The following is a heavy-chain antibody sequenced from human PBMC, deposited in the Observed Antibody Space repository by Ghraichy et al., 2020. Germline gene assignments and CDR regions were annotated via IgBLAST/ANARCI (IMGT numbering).Heavy chain of an antibody. V-gene: IGHV3-23*01. CDR2: ITESGLST. J-gene: IGHJ4*02. CDR1: GFTFSSYA. D-gene: IGHD6-19*01. CDR3: AKSGYNSAWNLDYFDY. Sequence: VGSLRLSCAVSGFTFSSYAMSWVRQAPVKGLQWVSGITESGLSTYYADSVKGRFTISRDNYQNTLYLQMNSLSAEDTAVYYCAKSGYNSAWNLDYFDYWGQGTLVTVSS.